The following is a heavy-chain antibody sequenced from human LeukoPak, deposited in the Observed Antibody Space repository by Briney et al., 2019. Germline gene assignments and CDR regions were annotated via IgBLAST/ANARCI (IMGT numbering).Heavy chain of an antibody. CDR1: GFTFSSYW. Sequence: GGSLRLSCAASGFTFSSYWMHWVRQAPGKGLVWVSRINSDGSSTSYADSVKGRFTISRDNAKSTLYLQMNSLRAEDTAVYYCARSSSWFDAFDIWGQGTMVTVSS. D-gene: IGHD6-13*01. CDR2: INSDGSST. CDR3: ARSSSWFDAFDI. V-gene: IGHV3-74*01. J-gene: IGHJ3*02.